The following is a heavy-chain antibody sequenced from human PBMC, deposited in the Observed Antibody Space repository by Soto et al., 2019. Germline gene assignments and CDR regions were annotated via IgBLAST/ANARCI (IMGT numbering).Heavy chain of an antibody. CDR2: IYYSGST. D-gene: IGHD6-13*01. CDR3: ARHDWVAAAGTFDY. J-gene: IGHJ4*02. V-gene: IGHV4-39*01. Sequence: SETLSLTCTVSGGSISSSSYYWGWIRQPPGKGLEWIGSIYYSGSTYYNPSLKSRVTISVDTSKNQFSLKLSSVTAADTAVYYCARHDWVAAAGTFDYWAREPWSPSPQ. CDR1: GGSISSSSYY.